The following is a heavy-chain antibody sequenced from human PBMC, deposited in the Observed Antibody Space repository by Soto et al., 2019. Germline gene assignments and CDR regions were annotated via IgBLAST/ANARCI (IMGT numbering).Heavy chain of an antibody. D-gene: IGHD2-21*02. CDR3: TSVPYCGGDCYPLFDY. Sequence: GGSLRLSSVASGFTFCSYDMNWVRQAPGKGLEWVSYISSSSRTIYYADSVKGRFTISRDNAKNSLYLQMNSLRADDTAVYYCTSVPYCGGDCYPLFDYWGQGALVTVSS. CDR2: ISSSSRTI. J-gene: IGHJ4*02. V-gene: IGHV3-48*03. CDR1: GFTFCSYD.